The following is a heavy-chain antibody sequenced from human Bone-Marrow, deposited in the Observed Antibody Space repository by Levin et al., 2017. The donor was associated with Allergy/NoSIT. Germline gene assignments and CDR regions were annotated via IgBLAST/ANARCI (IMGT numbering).Heavy chain of an antibody. CDR3: ARISLGDGYKFPYFFDF. V-gene: IGHV5-51*01. CDR1: GYKFNTHW. J-gene: IGHJ4*02. Sequence: GESLKISCKGSGYKFNTHWIGWVRQTPGRGLEWMGIIYPGDSDVRYSPSFQGHVTFSADKSISTAYLQWSHLKASDTGLYYCARISLGDGYKFPYFFDFWGQGTLVSVSS. D-gene: IGHD5-24*01. CDR2: IYPGDSDV.